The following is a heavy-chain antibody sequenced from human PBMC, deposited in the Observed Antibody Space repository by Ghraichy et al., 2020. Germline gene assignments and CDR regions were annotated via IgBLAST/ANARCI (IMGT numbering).Heavy chain of an antibody. CDR2: IYYSGST. CDR3: ARGVGVVVTRGYGMDV. Sequence: SETLSLTCTVSGGSISSGGYYWSWIRQHPGKGLEWIGYIYYSGSTYYNPSLKSRVTISVDTSKNQFSLKLSSVTAADTAVYYCARGVGVVVTRGYGMDVWGQGTTVTVSS. D-gene: IGHD2-21*02. J-gene: IGHJ6*02. CDR1: GGSISSGGYY. V-gene: IGHV4-31*03.